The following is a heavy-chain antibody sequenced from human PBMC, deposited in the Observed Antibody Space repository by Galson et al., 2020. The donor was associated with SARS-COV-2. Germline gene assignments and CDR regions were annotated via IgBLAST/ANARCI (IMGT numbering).Heavy chain of an antibody. CDR3: ARAPTHYDFWSGYCL. V-gene: IGHV1-18*01. J-gene: IGHJ4*02. CDR1: GPTFPNNG. CDR2: INPFSDPT. D-gene: IGHD3-3*01. Sequence: ASVNASCKATGPTFPNNGLNPVRPDHRQERAWKGRINPFSDPTNYAQNVEGSVTMTAYSSTRKAYMELRSVRSEYTAVYYCARAPTHYDFWSGYCLWGQGTLVTVSS.